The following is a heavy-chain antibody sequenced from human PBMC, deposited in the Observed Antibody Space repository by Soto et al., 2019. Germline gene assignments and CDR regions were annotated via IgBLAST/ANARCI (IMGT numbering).Heavy chain of an antibody. V-gene: IGHV3-7*01. CDR1: GFTFRTYW. J-gene: IGHJ6*02. CDR3: ARDRGPPRYLYYGMDV. CDR2: IKQDGRGE. Sequence: PVGTLRLSCAASGFTFRTYWMSWGRQAPGKGLEWVGNIKQDGRGENYVDSVKGRFTISRDNANHSLYLQMNSLRAEDTAVYYCARDRGPPRYLYYGMDVWGQGTTVTVSS. D-gene: IGHD3-10*01.